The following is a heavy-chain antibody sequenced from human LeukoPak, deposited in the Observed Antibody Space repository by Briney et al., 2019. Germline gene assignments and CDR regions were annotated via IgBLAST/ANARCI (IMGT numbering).Heavy chain of an antibody. CDR2: ISYDGSNK. J-gene: IGHJ4*02. V-gene: IGHV3-30-3*01. CDR1: GFTFSSYA. D-gene: IGHD2-8*01. Sequence: GGSLRLSCAASGFTFSSYAMHWVRQAPGKGLEWVAVISYDGSNKYYADSVKGRFTISRDNSKNTLYLQMNSLRAEDTAVYYCARAWRTMVYAKASIFDYWGQGTLVTVSS. CDR3: ARAWRTMVYAKASIFDY.